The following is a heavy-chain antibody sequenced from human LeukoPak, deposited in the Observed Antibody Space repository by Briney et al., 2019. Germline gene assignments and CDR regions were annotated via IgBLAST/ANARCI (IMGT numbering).Heavy chain of an antibody. D-gene: IGHD3-9*01. CDR2: ISSSGSTI. V-gene: IGHV3-48*03. CDR1: GFTFSSYE. Sequence: PGGSLRLSCAASGFTFSSYEMNWVRQAPGKGLEWVSYISSSGSTIYYADSVKGRFTISRDNAKNSLYLQMNSLRAEDTAVYYCARADYDILTGYYQYYYYMDVWGKGTTVTVSS. CDR3: ARADYDILTGYYQYYYYMDV. J-gene: IGHJ6*03.